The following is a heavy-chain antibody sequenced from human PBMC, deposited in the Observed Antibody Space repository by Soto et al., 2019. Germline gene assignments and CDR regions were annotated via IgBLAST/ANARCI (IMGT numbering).Heavy chain of an antibody. CDR3: ARSNIVVVTAIGGAFDI. D-gene: IGHD2-21*02. CDR2: ISSSSSYI. Sequence: EVQLVESGGGLVKPGGSLRLSCAASGFTFSSYSMNWVRQAPGKGLEWVSSISSSSSYIYYADSVKGRFTISRDNAKNSLYQQMNSVRADDTAVYYCARSNIVVVTAIGGAFDIWGQGTIVTVSS. V-gene: IGHV3-21*01. J-gene: IGHJ3*02. CDR1: GFTFSSYS.